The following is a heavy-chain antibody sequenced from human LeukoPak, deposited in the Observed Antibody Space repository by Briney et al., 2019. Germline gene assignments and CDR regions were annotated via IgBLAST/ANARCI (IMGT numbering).Heavy chain of an antibody. Sequence: PSETLSLTCAVYGGSSSGYYWSWIRQPPGKGLEWIGKISRSGNTNYNPSLKSRVTISVDTSKNQFSLKLSSVTAADTAVYFCARGGPSELDPWGQGTLVTVSS. CDR1: GGSSSGYY. CDR3: ARGGPSELDP. J-gene: IGHJ5*02. V-gene: IGHV4-34*01. D-gene: IGHD1-14*01. CDR2: ISRSGNT.